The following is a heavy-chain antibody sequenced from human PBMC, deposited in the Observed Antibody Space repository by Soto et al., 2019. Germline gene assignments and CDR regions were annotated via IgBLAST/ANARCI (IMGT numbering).Heavy chain of an antibody. V-gene: IGHV3-23*01. Sequence: GGSLRLSCAASGFTFSSYAMSWVRQAPGKGLEWVSAISAGGGNTYYRDSVKGRFTISRDNSKNTLYLQMNSLRAEDTAVYYCASGYCSGGSCYPYYFDYWGQGILVTVSS. CDR2: ISAGGGNT. CDR3: ASGYCSGGSCYPYYFDY. J-gene: IGHJ4*02. CDR1: GFTFSSYA. D-gene: IGHD2-15*01.